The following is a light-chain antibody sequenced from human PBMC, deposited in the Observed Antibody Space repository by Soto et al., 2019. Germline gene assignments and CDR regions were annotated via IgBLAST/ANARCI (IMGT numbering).Light chain of an antibody. CDR1: QSISSY. Sequence: DIQMTQSPSSLSASVGDRVTITCRASQSISSYLNWYQQKPGKAPKLLIYAASSLQSGVPSRFSGSGSGTDFTLTISSLQPEDFETYYCQQSYSTHATYGLGTKVDIX. CDR2: AAS. CDR3: QQSYSTHAT. J-gene: IGKJ1*01. V-gene: IGKV1-39*01.